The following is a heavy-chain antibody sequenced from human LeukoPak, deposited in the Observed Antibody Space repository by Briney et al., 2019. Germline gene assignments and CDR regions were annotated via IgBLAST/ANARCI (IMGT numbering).Heavy chain of an antibody. D-gene: IGHD3-22*01. V-gene: IGHV3-15*01. J-gene: IGHJ4*02. CDR3: TPQSSGYYPLDY. CDR2: IKSKTDGGTT. CDR1: GFTFSNAW. Sequence: GGSLRLSCAASGFTFSNAWMSWVRQAPGKGLEWVGRIKSKTDGGTTDYAAPVKGRFTISRDDSKNTLYLQMNSLKTEDTAVYYCTPQSSGYYPLDYWGQGTLVTVSS.